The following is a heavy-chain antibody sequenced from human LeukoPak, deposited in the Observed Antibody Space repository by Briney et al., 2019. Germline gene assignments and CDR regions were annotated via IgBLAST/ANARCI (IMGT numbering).Heavy chain of an antibody. CDR2: ISYDGSNK. V-gene: IGHV3-30-3*01. D-gene: IGHD3-22*01. Sequence: GGFLRLSCAASGFTFSSYAMHWVRQAPGKGLEWVAVISYDGSNKYYADSVKGRFTISRDNSKNTLYLQMNSLRAEDTAVYYCARPLIVVVINDAFDIWGQGTMVTVSS. J-gene: IGHJ3*02. CDR1: GFTFSSYA. CDR3: ARPLIVVVINDAFDI.